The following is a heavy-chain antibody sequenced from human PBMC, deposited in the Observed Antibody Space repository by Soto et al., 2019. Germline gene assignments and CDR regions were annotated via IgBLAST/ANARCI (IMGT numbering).Heavy chain of an antibody. CDR3: ARQDVRAWGRFDP. CDR1: GGSVSSSTYY. D-gene: IGHD7-27*01. CDR2: IYYSGIT. V-gene: IGHV4-39*01. J-gene: IGHJ5*02. Sequence: SETLSLTCTVSGGSVSSSTYYWGWIRQPPGKGLEWIGTIYYSGITYYNPSLQSRVTISVDTSKNQFSLRLSFVTAADAALYFCARQDVRAWGRFDPWGQGTLVTV.